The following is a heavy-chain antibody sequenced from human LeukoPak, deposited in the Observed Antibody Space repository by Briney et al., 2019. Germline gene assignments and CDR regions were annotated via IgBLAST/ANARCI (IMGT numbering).Heavy chain of an antibody. V-gene: IGHV3-21*01. CDR3: ARDSITIFGTEERDWFDP. Sequence: GGXXXXSCAAXGCTFSSYSMNWVSQAPGKGLEGVSSISSSSSYIYYADSVKERFTISRDNEKKSLYLEMNRLRAEGTAVYYCARDSITIFGTEERDWFDPWGQGTLVTVSA. J-gene: IGHJ5*02. D-gene: IGHD3-3*01. CDR1: GCTFSSYS. CDR2: ISSSSSYI.